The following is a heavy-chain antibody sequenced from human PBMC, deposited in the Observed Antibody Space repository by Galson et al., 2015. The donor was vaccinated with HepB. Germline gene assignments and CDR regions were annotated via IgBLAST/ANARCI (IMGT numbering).Heavy chain of an antibody. CDR2: ISSSSSYI. V-gene: IGHV3-21*01. Sequence: LEWVSSISSSSSYIYYADSVKGRFTISRDNAKNSLYLQMDSLRAEDTAVYYCATDSWEVRGPWGQGTLVTVSS. CDR3: ATDSWEVRGP. J-gene: IGHJ5*02. D-gene: IGHD3-10*01.